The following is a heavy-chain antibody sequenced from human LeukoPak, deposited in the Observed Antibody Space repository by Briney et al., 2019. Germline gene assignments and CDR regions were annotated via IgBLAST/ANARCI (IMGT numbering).Heavy chain of an antibody. CDR2: IYHSGST. D-gene: IGHD3-10*01. CDR1: GGSISSGGYS. Sequence: SETLSLTCAVSGGSISSGGYSWSWIRQPPGKGLEWIGYIYHSGSTYYNPSLKSRVTISVDRSKNQFSLKLRSVTAADTAMYYCAGGFHYYASGAFDYWGQGTLVTVSS. V-gene: IGHV4-30-2*01. CDR3: AGGFHYYASGAFDY. J-gene: IGHJ4*02.